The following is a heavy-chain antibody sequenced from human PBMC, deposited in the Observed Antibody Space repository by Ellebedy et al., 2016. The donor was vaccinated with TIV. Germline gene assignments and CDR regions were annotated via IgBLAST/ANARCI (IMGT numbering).Heavy chain of an antibody. CDR1: GYTF. V-gene: IGHV1-18*01. D-gene: IGHD6-13*01. Sequence: ASVKVSCXASGYTFINWVRQAPGRGLEWMGWISGYNGNTNYAQKFQGRVTMTTDTSTSTAYIELRSLRSDDTAVYFCATGYSSTWYKPDAFDIWGQGTMVTVSS. CDR3: ATGYSSTWYKPDAFDI. CDR2: ISGYNGNT. J-gene: IGHJ3*02.